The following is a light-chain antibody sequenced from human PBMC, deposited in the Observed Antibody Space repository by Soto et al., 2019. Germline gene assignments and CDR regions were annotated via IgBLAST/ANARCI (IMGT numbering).Light chain of an antibody. V-gene: IGKV3-11*01. J-gene: IGKJ1*01. CDR2: DAS. CDR1: ESISNY. Sequence: EIVLTQSPATLSLSPGERATLSCRASESISNYLAWYQQKPGQAPRLLIYDASNRATGIPARFSGSGSGTDVTLTISSLEPEDFAVYYCQQRSNQLTFGQGTKVDIK. CDR3: QQRSNQLT.